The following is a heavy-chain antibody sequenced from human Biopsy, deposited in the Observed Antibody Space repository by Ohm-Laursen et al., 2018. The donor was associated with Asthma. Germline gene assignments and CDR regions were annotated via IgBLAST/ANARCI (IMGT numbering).Heavy chain of an antibody. CDR1: GYTFNSAG. CDR3: ARAVDYSHYYGIDV. CDR2: ISVYNGNT. Sequence: SVKVSCKTSGYTFNSAGVTWVRQAPGQGLEWMGWISVYNGNTKVAQKLQDRVTMITDTSTSTAYMELRSLRSNDTAVYFCARAVDYSHYYGIDVWGQGTTVTVS. D-gene: IGHD3-10*01. V-gene: IGHV1-18*01. J-gene: IGHJ6*02.